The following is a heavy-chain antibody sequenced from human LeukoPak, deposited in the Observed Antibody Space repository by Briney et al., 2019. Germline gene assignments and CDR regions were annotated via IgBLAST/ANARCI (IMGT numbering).Heavy chain of an antibody. D-gene: IGHD1-20*01. J-gene: IGHJ3*02. CDR1: GYSISSGYY. Sequence: KPSETLSLTCAVSGYSISSGYYWGWIRQPPGKGLEWIGSIYYSGSTYYNPSLKSRVTISVDTSKNQFSLKLSSVTAADTAVYYCARVSITGNAFDIWGQGTMVTVSS. CDR2: IYYSGST. V-gene: IGHV4-38-2*01. CDR3: ARVSITGNAFDI.